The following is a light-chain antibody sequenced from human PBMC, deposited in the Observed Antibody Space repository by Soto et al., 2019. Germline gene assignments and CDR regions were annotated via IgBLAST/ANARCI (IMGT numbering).Light chain of an antibody. CDR2: DAS. CDR1: QSVSSY. CDR3: QQRTNWPSST. V-gene: IGKV3-11*01. J-gene: IGKJ5*01. Sequence: EIVLTQSPATLSLSPGERATLSCRASQSVSSYLAWYQQKPGQAPRLLISDASSRATGIPARFSGSGSGTDFTRTISSLEPEDFAVYSCQQRTNWPSSTFGQGTRLEIK.